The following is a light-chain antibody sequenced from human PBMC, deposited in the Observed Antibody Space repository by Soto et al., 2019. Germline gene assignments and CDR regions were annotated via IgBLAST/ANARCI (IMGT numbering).Light chain of an antibody. CDR2: AAS. Sequence: ELVMTQSPATLSVSPGERATLSCRASQSVSSNLAWYQQKPGQAPRLLIYAASTLQSGVPSRFSGSGSGTDFTLTISSLQPEDFATYYCQQLNSYPITFGQGTRLEIK. CDR1: QSVSSN. J-gene: IGKJ5*01. CDR3: QQLNSYPIT. V-gene: IGKV3-15*01.